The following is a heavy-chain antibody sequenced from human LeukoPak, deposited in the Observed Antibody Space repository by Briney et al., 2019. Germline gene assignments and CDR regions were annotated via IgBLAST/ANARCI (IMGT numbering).Heavy chain of an antibody. D-gene: IGHD3-10*01. J-gene: IGHJ3*02. CDR1: GFTFSTNP. V-gene: IGHV3-23*01. CDR2: ISPDNT. CDR3: VKEHVDRAFTRSFEI. Sequence: GGSLRLSCAASGFTFSTNPMSWVRQAPGKGLEWVSAISPDNTYYADSVKGRLTISRDDSKNTVYLQMNSPRAEDTARYYCVKEHVDRAFTRSFEIWGQGTVVTVST.